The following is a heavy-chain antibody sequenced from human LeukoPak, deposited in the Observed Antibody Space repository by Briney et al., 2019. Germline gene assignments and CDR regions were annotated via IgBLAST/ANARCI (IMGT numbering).Heavy chain of an antibody. J-gene: IGHJ5*02. CDR3: ARDPRSLTPDCTSTSCYENYFDP. CDR1: GYSISSGYQ. CDR2: IYHSGSA. V-gene: IGHV4-38-2*02. D-gene: IGHD2-2*01. Sequence: SETLSLTCGVSGYSISSGYQWAWIRQSPGKGLEWIGSIYHSGSAHYNPSLKSRGTISVETSKNQFSLNMYSVTAADTAIYSCARDPRSLTPDCTSTSCYENYFDPWGQGTLVTVSS.